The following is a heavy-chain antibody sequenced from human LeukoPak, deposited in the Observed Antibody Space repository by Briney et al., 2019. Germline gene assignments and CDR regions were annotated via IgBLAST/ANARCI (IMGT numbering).Heavy chain of an antibody. CDR3: ARVITMVRGIRTVYYFDY. V-gene: IGHV4-4*02. J-gene: IGHJ4*02. D-gene: IGHD3-10*01. Sequence: PSETLSLTCGVSGGSISSNNWWSWVRPPPGKGLEWIGEIYLSGSTNYNPSLKNRVTISIDESKNQFSLRLSSVTAADTAVYYCARVITMVRGIRTVYYFDYWGQGALVTVSS. CDR1: GGSISSNNW. CDR2: IYLSGST.